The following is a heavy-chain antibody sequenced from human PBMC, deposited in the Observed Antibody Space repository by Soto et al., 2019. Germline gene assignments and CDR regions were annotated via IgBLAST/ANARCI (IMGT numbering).Heavy chain of an antibody. J-gene: IGHJ4*02. Sequence: SETLSLTCTVSGGYISSYYWSWIRQPPGKGLEWIGYIYYSGSTNYNPSLKSRVTISVDTSKNQFSLKLSSVTAADTAVYYCARDDERSFDYWGQGTLVTVSS. V-gene: IGHV4-59*01. CDR2: IYYSGST. CDR1: GGYISSYY. CDR3: ARDDERSFDY.